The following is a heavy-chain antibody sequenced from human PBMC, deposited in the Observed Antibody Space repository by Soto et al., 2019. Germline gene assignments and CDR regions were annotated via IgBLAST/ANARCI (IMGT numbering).Heavy chain of an antibody. CDR3: ARSPLSYDYVRQTWREVGDSFDV. CDR2: LIHGGST. V-gene: IGHV4-34*12. D-gene: IGHD3-10*02. J-gene: IGHJ3*01. Sequence: SETLSLTCAIYNSSLGAFHWTWIRQPPGKGLEWIGELIHGGSTNYNLSLKSRVTFSLDTSKNQFSLHVMSVTAADTAVYYCARSPLSYDYVRQTWREVGDSFDVWGRGXSVTV. CDR1: NSSLGAFH.